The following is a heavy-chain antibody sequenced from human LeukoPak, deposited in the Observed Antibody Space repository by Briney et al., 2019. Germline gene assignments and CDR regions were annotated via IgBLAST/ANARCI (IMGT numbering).Heavy chain of an antibody. Sequence: WGSLTLSCAASGFTFSSYSMNWVRQAPGKGLEWVSYIGSSSGIIYYADSVKGRFTISRDNAKNSLYLQMNSLRAEDTAVYYCASSGYSYGPDAFDIWGQGTMVSV. D-gene: IGHD5-18*01. CDR1: GFTFSSYS. CDR3: ASSGYSYGPDAFDI. J-gene: IGHJ3*02. CDR2: IGSSSGII. V-gene: IGHV3-48*01.